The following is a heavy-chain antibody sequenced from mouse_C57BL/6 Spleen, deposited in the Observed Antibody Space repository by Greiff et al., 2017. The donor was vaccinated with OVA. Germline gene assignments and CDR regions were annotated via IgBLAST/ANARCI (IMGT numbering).Heavy chain of an antibody. J-gene: IGHJ2*01. CDR3: TGGDGSSPFDY. CDR1: GFTFSNYW. CDR2: IRLKSDNYAT. V-gene: IGHV6-3*01. Sequence: EVQRVESGGGLVQPGGSMKLSCVASGFTFSNYWMNWVRQSPEKGLEWVAQIRLKSDNYATHYAESVKGRFTISRDDSKSSVYLQMNNLRAEDTGIYYCTGGDGSSPFDYWGQGTTLTVSS. D-gene: IGHD1-1*01.